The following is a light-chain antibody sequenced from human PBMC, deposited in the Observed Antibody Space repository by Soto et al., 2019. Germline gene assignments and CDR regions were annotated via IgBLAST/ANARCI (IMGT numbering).Light chain of an antibody. Sequence: QSVLTQPASVSGSPGQSITISCGGTSSDVGAYIYVSWYQQFPGKAPKLILYEVNNRPSGVSNRFSGSKSDTTASLTISGLQPEDEADYYGSAYSDIDTKVFGTGTKVTVL. J-gene: IGLJ1*01. CDR2: EVN. CDR3: SAYSDIDTKV. V-gene: IGLV2-14*03. CDR1: SSDVGAYIY.